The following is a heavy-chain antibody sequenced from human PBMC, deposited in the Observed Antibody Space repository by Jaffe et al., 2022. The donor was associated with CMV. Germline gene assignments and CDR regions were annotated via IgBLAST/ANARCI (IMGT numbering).Heavy chain of an antibody. Sequence: EVQLVESGGGLVQPGGSLRLSCAASGFTVSSNYMSWVRQAPGKGLEWVSVIYSGGSTYYADSVKGRFTISRDNSKNTLYLQMNSLRAEDTAVYYCARDGFLEWLPTPGVWGKGTTVTVSS. CDR2: IYSGGST. J-gene: IGHJ6*04. V-gene: IGHV3-66*01. CDR1: GFTVSSNY. D-gene: IGHD3-3*01. CDR3: ARDGFLEWLPTPGV.